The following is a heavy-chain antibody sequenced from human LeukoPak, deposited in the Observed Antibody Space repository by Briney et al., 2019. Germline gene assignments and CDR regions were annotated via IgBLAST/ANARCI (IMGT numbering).Heavy chain of an antibody. CDR1: RGTFSSYA. D-gene: IGHD3-3*01. CDR3: ARGLYDFWSGRDY. CDR2: IIPIFGTA. Sequence: SVKVSCKASRGTFSSYAISWVRQAPGQGLEWMGRIIPIFGTANYAQKFQGRVTITTDESTSTAYMELSSLRSEDTAVYYCARGLYDFWSGRDYWGQGTLVTVSS. V-gene: IGHV1-69*05. J-gene: IGHJ4*02.